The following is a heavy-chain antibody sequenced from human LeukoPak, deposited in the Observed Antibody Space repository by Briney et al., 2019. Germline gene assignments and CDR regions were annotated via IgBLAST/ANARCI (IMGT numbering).Heavy chain of an antibody. J-gene: IGHJ5*02. CDR1: GGSTNSDNYY. Sequence: KASETLSLTCTVSGGSTNSDNYYWGWIRQPPGKGLEWIGSIYYSGNTYYNPSLKIRVTMSVDKSNNQFSLLLNSVTAADTAVYYCARHSYRNYLGWFAPWGQGTLVTVSS. CDR2: IYYSGNT. D-gene: IGHD4-11*01. CDR3: ARHSYRNYLGWFAP. V-gene: IGHV4-39*01.